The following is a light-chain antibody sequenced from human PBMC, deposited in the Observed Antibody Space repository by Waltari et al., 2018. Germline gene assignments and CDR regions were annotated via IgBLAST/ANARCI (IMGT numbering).Light chain of an antibody. Sequence: QSALTQPASVSGSPGQSITISCTGTSSDAGFYNYVSWYQQHPGKAPKLMIYDVSERPSGVSNRFSGSKSGKTASLTISGLQAEDEADYYCNSYAGSSSWVFGGGTKLTVL. CDR1: SSDAGFYNY. CDR3: NSYAGSSSWV. V-gene: IGLV2-14*01. CDR2: DVS. J-gene: IGLJ3*02.